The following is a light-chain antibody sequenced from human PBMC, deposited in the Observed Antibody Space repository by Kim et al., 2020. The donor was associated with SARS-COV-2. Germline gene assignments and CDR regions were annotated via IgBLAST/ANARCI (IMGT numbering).Light chain of an antibody. Sequence: GQSGIISCTGRSSDVGDYNYISWYQQYPGKVPKLMIYDVNTRPSGVPDRFSGSKSGNTASLTISGLQPDDKADYYCCSYAGRYTYVFGTGTKVTVL. J-gene: IGLJ1*01. CDR1: SSDVGDYNY. CDR2: DVN. CDR3: CSYAGRYTYV. V-gene: IGLV2-11*03.